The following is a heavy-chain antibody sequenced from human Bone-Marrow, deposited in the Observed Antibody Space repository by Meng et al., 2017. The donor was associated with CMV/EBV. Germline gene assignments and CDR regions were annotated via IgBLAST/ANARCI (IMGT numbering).Heavy chain of an antibody. V-gene: IGHV4-34*01. CDR3: ARGLLSRLRPTNWFDT. Sequence: SETLSLTCAVYGGFFTGYYWSWIRQTPGQGLEWIGEINHSGNTNYNPSLGSRATISVDTSKKQLSLNVTSVTAADTSVYYCARGLLSRLRPTNWFDTWGQGILVTVSS. CDR1: GGFFTGYY. J-gene: IGHJ5*02. CDR2: INHSGNT. D-gene: IGHD1-26*01.